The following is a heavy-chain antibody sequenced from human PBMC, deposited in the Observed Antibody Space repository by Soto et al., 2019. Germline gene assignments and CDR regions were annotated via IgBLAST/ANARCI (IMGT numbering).Heavy chain of an antibody. Sequence: SETLSLTCTASGGSISSTNYYWSWIRQPPGKGLEWIGYIYYSGTTYYNPSLKSRVTISIDTSKNQFSLKLNSVTAADTAVYYCARDTLYYYDSRTYHRWFDPWGQGTLVTVSS. V-gene: IGHV4-30-4*01. CDR2: IYYSGTT. CDR1: GGSISSTNYY. J-gene: IGHJ5*02. CDR3: ARDTLYYYDSRTYHRWFDP. D-gene: IGHD3-22*01.